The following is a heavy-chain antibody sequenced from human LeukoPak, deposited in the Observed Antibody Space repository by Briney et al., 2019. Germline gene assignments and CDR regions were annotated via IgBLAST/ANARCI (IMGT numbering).Heavy chain of an antibody. J-gene: IGHJ4*02. Sequence: PGGSLRLSCPASGFTLTTIWMSWDRPAHGKWRGWDAKIKQEGREKIYVDSRKGRLSISRDNARNSLYLQMNSLRAEDTPVYYCARGLLAGPSAHSAIFDYWGQGTLVTVSS. D-gene: IGHD2-8*02. V-gene: IGHV3-7*01. CDR1: GFTLTTIW. CDR2: IKQEGREK. CDR3: ARGLLAGPSAHSAIFDY.